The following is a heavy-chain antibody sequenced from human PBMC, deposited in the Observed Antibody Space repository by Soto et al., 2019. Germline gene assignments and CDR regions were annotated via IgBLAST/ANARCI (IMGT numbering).Heavy chain of an antibody. CDR3: ARGPVYRGAFDI. Sequence: GASVKVSCKASGYTFTSYAMHWVRQAPGQRLEWMGWINAGNGNTKYSQKFQGRVTITRDTSASTAYMELSSLRSEDTAVYYCARGPVYRGAFDIWGQGTMVTASS. D-gene: IGHD4-4*01. J-gene: IGHJ3*02. CDR1: GYTFTSYA. V-gene: IGHV1-3*01. CDR2: INAGNGNT.